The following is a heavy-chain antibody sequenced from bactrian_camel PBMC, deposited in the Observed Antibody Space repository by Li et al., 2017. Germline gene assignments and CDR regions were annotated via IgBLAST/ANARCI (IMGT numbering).Heavy chain of an antibody. CDR1: GDRQSRNY. CDR2: IVTGAGGGPE. D-gene: IGHD7*01. Sequence: QVQLVESGGESVQAGGSLRLSCTASGDRQSRNYIAWFRQTPGKEREGIAAIVTGAGGGPELYADSVKGRFTISQDNAKNTVYLQMDSLDTRDTAIYYCAARAGICIRDDHWSRMKYKGQGTQVTVS. J-gene: IGHJ4*01. V-gene: IGHV3-3*01.